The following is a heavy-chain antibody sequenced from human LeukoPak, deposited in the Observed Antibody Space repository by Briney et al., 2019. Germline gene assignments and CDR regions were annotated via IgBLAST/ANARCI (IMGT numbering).Heavy chain of an antibody. D-gene: IGHD1-1*01. V-gene: IGHV3-23*01. CDR3: AKVSSLEYMDV. CDR1: GFTFSSYA. J-gene: IGHJ6*03. CDR2: VSGSGGST. Sequence: GGSLRLSCAASGFTFSSYARTWVLQAPGKGLEWVAAVSGSGGSTYYADSVKGRFTISRDNSKNTLYLKMNSLRAEDTAVYYCAKVSSLEYMDVWGKGTTVTVSS.